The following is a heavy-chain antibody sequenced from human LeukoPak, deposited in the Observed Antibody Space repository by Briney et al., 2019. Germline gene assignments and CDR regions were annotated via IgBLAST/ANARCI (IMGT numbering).Heavy chain of an antibody. CDR1: GFTFDDYA. V-gene: IGHV3-9*01. CDR2: ISWNSGSI. Sequence: PGRSLRLSCAASGFTFDDYAMHWVRQAPGKGLEWVSGISWNSGSIGYADSVKGRFTISRDNAKNSLYLQMNSLRAEDTALYYCAKDIGSGWFYYFDYWGQGTLVTVSS. J-gene: IGHJ4*02. D-gene: IGHD6-19*01. CDR3: AKDIGSGWFYYFDY.